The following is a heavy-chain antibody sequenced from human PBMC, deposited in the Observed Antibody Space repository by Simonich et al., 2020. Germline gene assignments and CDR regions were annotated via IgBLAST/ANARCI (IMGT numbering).Heavy chain of an antibody. CDR1: GFTFSSYW. Sequence: EVQLVESGGGLVQPGGSLRLSCAASGFTFSSYWLSWVRQAPGKGLEWVANIKQEGSEKYYVDSWKGRFTISRDNAKNSLYLQMNSLRAEDTAVYYCARDREVYGSGSYYNYWGQGTLVTVSS. V-gene: IGHV3-7*01. J-gene: IGHJ4*02. CDR3: ARDREVYGSGSYYNY. CDR2: IKQEGSEK. D-gene: IGHD3-10*01.